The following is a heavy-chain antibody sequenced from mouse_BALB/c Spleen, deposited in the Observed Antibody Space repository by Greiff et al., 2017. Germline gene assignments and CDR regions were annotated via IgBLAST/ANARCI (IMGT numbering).Heavy chain of an antibody. Sequence: EVNVVESGGGLVKPGGSLKLSCAASGFTFSSYAMSWVRQTPEKRLEWVASISSGGSTYYPDSVKGRFTISRDNARNILYLQMSSLRSEDTAMYYCADYGNYVGLDYWGQGTSVTVSS. D-gene: IGHD2-1*01. CDR1: GFTFSSYA. CDR2: ISSGGST. CDR3: ADYGNYVGLDY. J-gene: IGHJ4*01. V-gene: IGHV5-6-5*01.